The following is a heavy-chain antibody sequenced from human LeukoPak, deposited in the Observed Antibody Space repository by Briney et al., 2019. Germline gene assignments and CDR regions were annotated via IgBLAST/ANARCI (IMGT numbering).Heavy chain of an antibody. J-gene: IGHJ3*02. CDR1: GFTFSDYY. CDR3: ARDLTMMSAFDI. CDR2: ISSSGSTI. Sequence: PGGSLRLSCAASGFTFSDYYMSWIRQAPGKGLEWVSYISSSGSTIYYADSVKGRFTISRDNAKNSLYLQMNSLRAEGTAVYYCARDLTMMSAFDIWGQGTMVTVSS. D-gene: IGHD3-22*01. V-gene: IGHV3-11*01.